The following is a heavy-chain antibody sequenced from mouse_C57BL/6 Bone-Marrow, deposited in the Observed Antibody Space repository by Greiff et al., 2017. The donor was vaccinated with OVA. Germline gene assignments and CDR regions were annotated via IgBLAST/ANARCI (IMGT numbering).Heavy chain of an antibody. J-gene: IGHJ1*03. CDR1: GYTFTSYW. V-gene: IGHV1-55*01. Sequence: VQLQQPGAELVKPGASVKMSCKASGYTFTSYWITWVKQRPGQGLEWIGDIYPGSGSTNYNEKFKSKATLTVDKSSSTAYMQLNSLTSEDSAVYFCARRRDLLWLRRLWYFDVWGTGTTVTVSS. CDR2: IYPGSGST. CDR3: ARRRDLLWLRRLWYFDV. D-gene: IGHD2-2*01.